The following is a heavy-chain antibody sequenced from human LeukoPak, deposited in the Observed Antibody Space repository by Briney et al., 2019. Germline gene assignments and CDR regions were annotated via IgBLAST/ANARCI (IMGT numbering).Heavy chain of an antibody. CDR1: GFTFSSYA. Sequence: GGSLRLSCAASGFTFSSYAMSWVRQAPGKGLEWVSTISASAGSTYYADSVKGRFTISRDNSKNTLYLQMNSLRAEDTAVNYCAKDGSGYDFNNWFDPWGQGTLVTVSS. D-gene: IGHD5-12*01. CDR2: ISASAGST. J-gene: IGHJ5*02. V-gene: IGHV3-23*01. CDR3: AKDGSGYDFNNWFDP.